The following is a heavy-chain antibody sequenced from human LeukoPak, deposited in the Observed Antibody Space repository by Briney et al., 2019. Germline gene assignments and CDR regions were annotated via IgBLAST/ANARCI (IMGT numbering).Heavy chain of an antibody. V-gene: IGHV4-39*01. J-gene: IGHJ4*02. CDR2: TYYTGST. D-gene: IGHD3-9*01. CDR1: GGSVSSSLNY. CDR3: ARLTKGRYFDYIFDH. Sequence: SETLSLTCTVSGGSVSSSLNYWGWIRQPPGKGLEWIGNTYYTGSTYSNPTLKSRLTMSVDTSKNQFSLKLSSVTAADTAVYYCARLTKGRYFDYIFDHWGQGTLLTVSS.